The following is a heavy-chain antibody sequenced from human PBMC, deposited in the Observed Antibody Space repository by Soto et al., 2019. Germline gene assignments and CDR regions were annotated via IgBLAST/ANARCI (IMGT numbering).Heavy chain of an antibody. CDR2: ISAYNGNT. CDR1: GYTFTSYG. D-gene: IGHD6-13*01. J-gene: IGHJ5*02. CDR3: ASYSSSWYNWFDP. V-gene: IGHV1-18*01. Sequence: ASVKVSCKASGYTFTSYGISWVRQAPGQGLEWMGWISAYNGNTNYAQKLQGRVTMTTDTSTSTAYMELRSLRSDDTAVYYCASYSSSWYNWFDPWGQGTLVSVSS.